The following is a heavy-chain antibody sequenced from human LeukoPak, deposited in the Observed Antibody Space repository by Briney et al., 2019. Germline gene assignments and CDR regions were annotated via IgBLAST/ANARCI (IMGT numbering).Heavy chain of an antibody. V-gene: IGHV1-2*02. CDR3: ARDRLVVVAATYYMDV. J-gene: IGHJ6*03. CDR1: GYTFTGYY. CDR2: INPNSGGT. D-gene: IGHD2-15*01. Sequence: ASVKVSRKASGYTFTGYYMHWVRQAPGQGLEWMGWINPNSGGTNYAQKFQGRVTMTRDTSISTAYMELSRLRSDDTAVYYCARDRLVVVAATYYMDVWGKGTTVTVSS.